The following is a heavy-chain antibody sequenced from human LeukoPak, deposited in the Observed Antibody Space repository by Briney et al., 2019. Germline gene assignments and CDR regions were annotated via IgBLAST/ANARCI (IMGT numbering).Heavy chain of an antibody. V-gene: IGHV3-49*03. CDR2: IRSKAYGGTT. CDR3: TRVAALRSTYYYDSSGYSFDY. J-gene: IGHJ4*02. Sequence: PGGSLRLSCTASGFTFGDYAMSWFRQAPGKGLERVGFIRSKAYGGTTEYAASVKGRFTISRDDSKSIAYLQMNSLKTEDTAVYYCTRVAALRSTYYYDSSGYSFDYWGQGTLVTVSS. D-gene: IGHD3-22*01. CDR1: GFTFGDYA.